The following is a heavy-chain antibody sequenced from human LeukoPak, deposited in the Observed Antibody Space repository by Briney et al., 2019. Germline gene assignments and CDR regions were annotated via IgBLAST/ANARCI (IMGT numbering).Heavy chain of an antibody. CDR2: ISSSSSTI. J-gene: IGHJ4*02. V-gene: IGHV3-48*01. CDR3: ARTGAAAPFDY. CDR1: GFTFSSYS. D-gene: IGHD6-13*01. Sequence: QPGRSLRLSCAASGFTFSSYSMNWVRQAPGKGLEWVSYISSSSSTIYYADSVKGRFTISRDNAKNSLYLQMNSLRAEDTAVYYCARTGAAAPFDYWGQGTLVTVSS.